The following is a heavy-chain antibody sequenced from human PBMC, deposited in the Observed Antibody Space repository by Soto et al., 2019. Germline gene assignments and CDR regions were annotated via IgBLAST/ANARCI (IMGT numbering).Heavy chain of an antibody. D-gene: IGHD2-21*01. CDR1: GYTFTSYY. Sequence: QVQLVQSGAEVKKPGASVKVSCKASGYTFTSYYMHWVRQAPGQGLEWMGIINPSGGSTSYAQKFQRRVTMTRETSTSTVYMELSSLRSEDTAVYYCARGAYGGEFDYWGQGTLVTVSS. V-gene: IGHV1-46*01. CDR2: INPSGGST. CDR3: ARGAYGGEFDY. J-gene: IGHJ4*02.